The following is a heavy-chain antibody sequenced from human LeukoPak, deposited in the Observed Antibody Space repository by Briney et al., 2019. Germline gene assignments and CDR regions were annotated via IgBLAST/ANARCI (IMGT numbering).Heavy chain of an antibody. CDR1: GGSISSSYSY. Sequence: SETLSLTCTVSGGSISSSYSYWGWIRQPPGKGLEWIGNIYYSGSTYDNPSLKSRVTISVDTSKNQFSLKLSSVTAADTAVYYCASGRNGGYDYGDYRGAFDIWGQGTMVTVSS. CDR3: ASGRNGGYDYGDYRGAFDI. CDR2: IYYSGST. V-gene: IGHV4-39*07. J-gene: IGHJ3*02. D-gene: IGHD4-17*01.